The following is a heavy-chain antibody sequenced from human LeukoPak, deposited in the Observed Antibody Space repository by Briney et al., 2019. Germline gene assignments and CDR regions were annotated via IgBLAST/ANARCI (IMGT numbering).Heavy chain of an antibody. CDR3: TKDFRGSGYFFDY. D-gene: IGHD3-10*01. Sequence: GGSLRLSCVVSGFTFNNHAMSWVRQAPGKGLEWVSAISGSGDNTFYAGSVRGRFTISGDNSKNTLYLQMDSLRAEDTAIYYCTKDFRGSGYFFDYWGQGTPVTVSS. J-gene: IGHJ4*02. CDR2: ISGSGDNT. V-gene: IGHV3-23*01. CDR1: GFTFNNHA.